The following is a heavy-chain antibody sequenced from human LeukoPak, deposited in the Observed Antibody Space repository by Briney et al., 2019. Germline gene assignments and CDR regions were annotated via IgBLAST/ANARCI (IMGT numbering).Heavy chain of an antibody. V-gene: IGHV1-18*01. D-gene: IGHD3-22*01. J-gene: IGHJ6*02. CDR1: GYTFTSYG. CDR2: ISAYNGNT. CDR3: ARYYYDGSGYWGGYYYYGMDV. Sequence: GASVKVSCKASGYTFTSYGISWVRQAPGQGLEWMGWISAYNGNTNYAQKLQGRVTMTTDTSTSTAYMELRSLRSDDTAVYYCARYYYDGSGYWGGYYYYGMDVWGQGTTVTVSS.